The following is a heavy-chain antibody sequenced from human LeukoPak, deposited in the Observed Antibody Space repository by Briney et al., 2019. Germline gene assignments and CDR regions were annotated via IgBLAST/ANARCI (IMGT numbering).Heavy chain of an antibody. CDR1: GFTFSSYW. V-gene: IGHV3-15*05. Sequence: GGSLRLSCAASGFTFSSYWMNWVRLAPGKGLEWIGRIKSIVNGGTTDYAAPVKGRFTISRDDSKNTLYLLMNSLKTEDTAVYYCTTTYSQAYLNYWGQGTLVTVSS. CDR3: TTTYSQAYLNY. CDR2: IKSIVNGGTT. D-gene: IGHD2-15*01. J-gene: IGHJ4*02.